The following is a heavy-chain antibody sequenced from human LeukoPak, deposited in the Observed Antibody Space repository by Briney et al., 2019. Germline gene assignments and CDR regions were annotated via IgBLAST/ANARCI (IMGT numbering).Heavy chain of an antibody. J-gene: IGHJ4*02. CDR1: GFTFSSYA. D-gene: IGHD1-1*01. CDR2: ISYDGSNK. Sequence: QPGRSLRLSCAASGFTFSSYAMHWVRQAPGKGLEWVAVISYDGSNKYYADSVKGRFTISRDNSKNTLYLQMNSLRAEDTAVYYCARERSRPPKAFDYWGQGTRVTVSS. CDR3: ARERSRPPKAFDY. V-gene: IGHV3-30-3*01.